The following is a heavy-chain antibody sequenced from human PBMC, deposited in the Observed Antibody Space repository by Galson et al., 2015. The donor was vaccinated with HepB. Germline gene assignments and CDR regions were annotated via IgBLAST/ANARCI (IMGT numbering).Heavy chain of an antibody. J-gene: IGHJ4*02. D-gene: IGHD2-8*01. Sequence: SLRLSCAASGFTFSSYSMNWVRQAPGKGLEWVSSISSSSSYIYYADSVKGRFTISRDNAKNSLYLQMNSLRAEDTAVYYCARDSPMVYAIRSPSPLDYWGQGTLVTVSS. V-gene: IGHV3-21*01. CDR1: GFTFSSYS. CDR3: ARDSPMVYAIRSPSPLDY. CDR2: ISSSSSYI.